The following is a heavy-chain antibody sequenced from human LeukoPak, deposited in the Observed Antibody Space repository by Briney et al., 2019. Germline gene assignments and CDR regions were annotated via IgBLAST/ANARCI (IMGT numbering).Heavy chain of an antibody. Sequence: SETLSLTCTVSGGSISTYYWSWIRQPPGKGLEWIGYIYYSGTAKYNPSLKSRVTISVDTSTNQFSLKLSSVTAADTAVYYCARSYGSGNYFDYWGQGTLVTVSS. CDR2: IYYSGTA. D-gene: IGHD3-10*01. J-gene: IGHJ4*02. V-gene: IGHV4-59*01. CDR1: GGSISTYY. CDR3: ARSYGSGNYFDY.